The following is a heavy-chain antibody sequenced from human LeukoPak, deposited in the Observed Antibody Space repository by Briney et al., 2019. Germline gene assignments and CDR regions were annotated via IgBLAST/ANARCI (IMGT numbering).Heavy chain of an antibody. Sequence: GGSLRLSCAASGFTFSSYGMHWVRQAPGKGLEWVAFIRYDGSNKYYADSVKGRFTISRDNSKNTLYLQMNSLRAEDTAVYYCAREGVLYYDFWSGHNWFDPWGQGTLVTVSS. CDR1: GFTFSSYG. CDR2: IRYDGSNK. D-gene: IGHD3-3*01. V-gene: IGHV3-30*02. CDR3: AREGVLYYDFWSGHNWFDP. J-gene: IGHJ5*02.